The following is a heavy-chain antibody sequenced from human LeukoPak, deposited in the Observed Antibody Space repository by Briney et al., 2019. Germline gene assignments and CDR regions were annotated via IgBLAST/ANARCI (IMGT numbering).Heavy chain of an antibody. CDR2: LFGNGFGA. Sequence: PGGSLRLSCTASGFTFRDFAMSWVRRAPGKGLEWVASLFGNGFGASYIDPVKGRFTISRDNSKNTLYLQMNSLRAEDTAVYYCAKAHIFHYGYFDYWGQGTLVTVSS. CDR3: AKAHIFHYGYFDY. J-gene: IGHJ4*02. CDR1: GFTFRDFA. V-gene: IGHV3-23*01. D-gene: IGHD2-21*01.